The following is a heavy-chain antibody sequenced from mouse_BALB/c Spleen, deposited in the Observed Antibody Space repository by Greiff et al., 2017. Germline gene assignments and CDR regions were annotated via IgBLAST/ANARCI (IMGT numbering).Heavy chain of an antibody. Sequence: QVQLQQSGAELVRPGTSVKISCKASGYTFTNYWLGLVKQRPGHGLEWIGDIYPGGGYTNYNEKFKGKATLTADTSSSTAYMQLSSLTSEDSAVYFCARYDYDLYAMDYWGQGTSVTVSS. CDR3: ARYDYDLYAMDY. CDR1: GYTFTNYW. V-gene: IGHV1-63*02. D-gene: IGHD2-4*01. J-gene: IGHJ4*01. CDR2: IYPGGGYT.